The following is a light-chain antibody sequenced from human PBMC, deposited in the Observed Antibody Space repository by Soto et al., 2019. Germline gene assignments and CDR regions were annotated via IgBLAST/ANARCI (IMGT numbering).Light chain of an antibody. CDR1: SSDVGAYDY. J-gene: IGLJ1*01. CDR3: SSYSISTAYL. CDR2: EVS. Sequence: QSALTQPASVSGSPGQSITISCTGTSSDVGAYDYVSWYQLHPGKAPKLMVFEVSNRPSGVSYRFSGSKSGNTASLTISGLQAEDEADYFCSSYSISTAYLFGTGTKLTVL. V-gene: IGLV2-14*01.